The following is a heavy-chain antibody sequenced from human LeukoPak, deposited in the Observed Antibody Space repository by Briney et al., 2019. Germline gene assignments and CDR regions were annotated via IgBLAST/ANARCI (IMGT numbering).Heavy chain of an antibody. CDR3: ARHKIFGVVIHWYFDL. CDR2: IYHSGST. V-gene: IGHV4-39*01. CDR1: GGSISSDSYY. Sequence: SETLSLTCTVSGGSISSDSYYWGWIRQPPGKGLEWIGIIYHSGSTYYNPSLKSRVTISVDTSKTQFFLKLNSLTAADTAVYYCARHKIFGVVIHWYFDLWGRGTLVTVSS. D-gene: IGHD3-3*01. J-gene: IGHJ2*01.